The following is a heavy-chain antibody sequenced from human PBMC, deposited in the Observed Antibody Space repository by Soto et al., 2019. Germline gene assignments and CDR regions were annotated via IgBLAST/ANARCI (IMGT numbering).Heavy chain of an antibody. CDR1: GFSFSNYN. V-gene: IGHV3-48*02. CDR2: ITDSSDTV. D-gene: IGHD3-3*01. J-gene: IGHJ4*02. CDR3: ARDFGHGYYLDY. Sequence: LRLSCVASGFSFSNYNMNWVRQAPGKGLEWVSYITDSSDTVHYADSVRGRFTISRDNAESSLYLQMNSLRDEDTAVYFCARDFGHGYYLDYWGRGTLVPVSS.